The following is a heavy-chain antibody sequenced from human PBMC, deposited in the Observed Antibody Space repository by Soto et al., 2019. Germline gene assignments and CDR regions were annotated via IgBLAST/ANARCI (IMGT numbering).Heavy chain of an antibody. D-gene: IGHD2-2*01. Sequence: QVQVVESGGGLGKPGGSLRLSCAASGFTFSEYYMSWIRQAPGKGLEWVSLISPSGSYTYYADSVKGRFTVSRDNPNSSLSLQMNSLRVEDTAVYYCARAPGSASWGWFDPWGQGTLVTVSS. CDR2: ISPSGSYT. CDR1: GFTFSEYY. CDR3: ARAPGSASWGWFDP. J-gene: IGHJ5*02. V-gene: IGHV3-11*01.